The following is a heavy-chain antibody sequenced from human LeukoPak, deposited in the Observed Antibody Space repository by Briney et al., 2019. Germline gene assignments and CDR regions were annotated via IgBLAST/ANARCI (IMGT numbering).Heavy chain of an antibody. CDR1: GGSFSSYY. D-gene: IGHD7-27*01. CDR3: ARENRQPNCDYFFIDV. Sequence: PSETLSLTCAVYGGSFSSYYWSWIRQPPGKELEWIGAINPSGSTNYNPSLKSRVTISVDTSKNQFSLKLSSVAAADTAGYYCARENRQPNCDYFFIDVWGKGTPVTVSS. J-gene: IGHJ6*03. CDR2: INPSGST. V-gene: IGHV4-34*01.